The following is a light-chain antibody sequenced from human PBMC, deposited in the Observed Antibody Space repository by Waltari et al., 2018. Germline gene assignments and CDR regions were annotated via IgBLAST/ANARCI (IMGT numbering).Light chain of an antibody. Sequence: QSVLTQPPSGSGTPGQRVPLSCSGGRSNIGSETVNWYQQLPGTAPKVLIYKHNQRPSGLPDRFPGSKSGTSASLSISGLQAADEADYYCAGWDDSRHAWVFAGGTKLTVL. J-gene: IGLJ3*02. CDR2: KHN. CDR1: RSNIGSET. CDR3: AGWDDSRHAWV. V-gene: IGLV1-44*01.